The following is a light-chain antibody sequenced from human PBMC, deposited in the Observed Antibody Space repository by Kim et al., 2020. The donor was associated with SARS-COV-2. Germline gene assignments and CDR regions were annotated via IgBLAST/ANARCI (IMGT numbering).Light chain of an antibody. V-gene: IGLV1-40*01. J-gene: IGLJ3*02. Sequence: QSVLTQPPSVSGAPGQRVTISCTGSSSNIGTVFDVHWYQQLPGTAPKLLIYGNNNRPSGVPDRFSGSKSGTSASLAITGLQADDEAVYYCQSYDSGLSASVFGGGTQLTVL. CDR3: QSYDSGLSASV. CDR1: SSNIGTVFD. CDR2: GNN.